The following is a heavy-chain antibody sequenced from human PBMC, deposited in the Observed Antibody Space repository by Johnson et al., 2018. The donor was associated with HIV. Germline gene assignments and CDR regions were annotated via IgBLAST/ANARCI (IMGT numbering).Heavy chain of an antibody. J-gene: IGHJ3*02. D-gene: IGHD6-19*01. CDR3: AKGGLGHTDAFDI. CDR1: GFTFSSYG. Sequence: QVQLVESGGGVVQPGGSLRLSCAASGFTFSSYGMHWVRQAPGKGLEWVAFIRYDGSNKYYADSLKGRFTISRDNSKNSLYLQMNSLRSEDTALYYCAKGGLGHTDAFDIWGQGTMVTVSS. V-gene: IGHV3-30*02. CDR2: IRYDGSNK.